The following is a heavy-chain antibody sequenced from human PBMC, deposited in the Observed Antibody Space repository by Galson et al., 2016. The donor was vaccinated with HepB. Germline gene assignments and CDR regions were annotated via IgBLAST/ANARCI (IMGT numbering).Heavy chain of an antibody. Sequence: SLRLSCAASGFTFSSYWMNWVRQAPGKGLEWVANIKQDGSEKYYVDSVKGRFTISRDNAKNSLCLQMNSLRAEDTAVYYCARSLYSSGWYRPYFDYWGQGTLVTVSS. CDR2: IKQDGSEK. CDR1: GFTFSSYW. CDR3: ARSLYSSGWYRPYFDY. V-gene: IGHV3-7*04. D-gene: IGHD6-19*01. J-gene: IGHJ4*02.